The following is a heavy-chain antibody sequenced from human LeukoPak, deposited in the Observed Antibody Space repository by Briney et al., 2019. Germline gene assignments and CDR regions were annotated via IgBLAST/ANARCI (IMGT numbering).Heavy chain of an antibody. V-gene: IGHV1-69*13. J-gene: IGHJ4*02. D-gene: IGHD4-23*01. CDR2: IIPIFGTA. CDR1: GGTFSSYA. Sequence: RASVKVSCKASGGTFSSYAISWVRQAPGQGLEWMGGIIPIFGTANYAQKFQGRVTITADESTSTAYMELSSLRSEDTAVYYCATNADYGGNENYYFDDWGQGTLVTVSS. CDR3: ATNADYGGNENYYFDD.